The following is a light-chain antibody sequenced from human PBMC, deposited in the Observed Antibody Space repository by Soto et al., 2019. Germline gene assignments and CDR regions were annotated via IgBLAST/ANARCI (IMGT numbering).Light chain of an antibody. Sequence: QSALTQPASVSGSPGQSITISCTGTRTDVGIYDLVSWYQQHPGKVPKLIIFEVNKRPSGVSNRFSGSKSGNTASLTISGLQPEDEADYYCCSYAGSTTPVVFGGGTQLTVL. CDR3: CSYAGSTTPVV. J-gene: IGLJ7*01. CDR2: EVN. V-gene: IGLV2-23*02. CDR1: RTDVGIYDL.